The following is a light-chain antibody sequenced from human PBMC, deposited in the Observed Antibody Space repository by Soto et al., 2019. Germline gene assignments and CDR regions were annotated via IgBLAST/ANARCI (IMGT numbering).Light chain of an antibody. CDR3: QQYGTSMRT. V-gene: IGKV3-20*01. Sequence: EIVLTQSPGTLSLSPGERATLSCRASQSVRSSYLAWYQQKLGQAPRILIYGVSNRATGIPDRVSGSGSGTDFTITISRLESEDFSVYYCQQYGTSMRTFGQGTKVEIK. J-gene: IGKJ1*01. CDR2: GVS. CDR1: QSVRSSY.